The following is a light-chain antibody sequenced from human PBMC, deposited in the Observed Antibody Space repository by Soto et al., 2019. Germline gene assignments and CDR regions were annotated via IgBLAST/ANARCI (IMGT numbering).Light chain of an antibody. CDR3: QQYFTTPWT. CDR2: WAS. Sequence: EIVMTQSPDSLAVSLGERATIKCKSSQSVLYSSNDMSYLAWFQQKPGQPPKALIYWASSRESGVPDRFSGSGSGTDFTLSISSLQAEDVAVYFCQQYFTTPWTFGQGTKVEI. V-gene: IGKV4-1*01. CDR1: QSVLYSSNDMSY. J-gene: IGKJ1*01.